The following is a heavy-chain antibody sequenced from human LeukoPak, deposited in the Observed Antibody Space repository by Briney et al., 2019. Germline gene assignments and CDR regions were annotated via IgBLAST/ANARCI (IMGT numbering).Heavy chain of an antibody. J-gene: IGHJ4*02. Sequence: SETLSLTCAVYGGSFSGYYWSWIRRPPGKGLEWIGEINHSGSTNYNPSLKSRVTISVDTSKNQFSLKLGSVTAADTAVYYCARSRDTAMPTDYWGQGTLVTVSS. CDR1: GGSFSGYY. V-gene: IGHV4-34*01. CDR2: INHSGST. CDR3: ARSRDTAMPTDY. D-gene: IGHD5-18*01.